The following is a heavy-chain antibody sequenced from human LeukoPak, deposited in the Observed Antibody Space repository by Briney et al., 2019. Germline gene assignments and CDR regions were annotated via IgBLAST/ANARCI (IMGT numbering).Heavy chain of an antibody. CDR2: IYSGGST. CDR3: ARADYDSSGYFDY. CDR1: GFTVSSNY. J-gene: IGHJ4*02. V-gene: IGHV3-53*01. D-gene: IGHD3-22*01. Sequence: PGGSLRLSCAASGFTVSSNYMSWVRQAPGKGLEWVSVIYSGGSTYYADSVKGRFTISRDNSKNTLYLQMNSLRAEDTAVYYCARADYDSSGYFDYWGQGTLVTVSS.